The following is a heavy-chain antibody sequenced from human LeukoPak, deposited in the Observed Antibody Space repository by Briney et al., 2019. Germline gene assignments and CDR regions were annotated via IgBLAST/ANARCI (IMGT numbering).Heavy chain of an antibody. CDR1: GFNVSSNY. CDR3: ARDLAAGGTYPHY. V-gene: IGHV3-53*01. J-gene: IGHJ4*02. Sequence: PGGSLRLSCAASGFNVSSNYMSWVRQAPGKGPEWVSVIYSDGSTYYADSVKGRFTISRDTSKNTLYLQMNSLRTEDTAVYYCARDLAAGGTYPHYWGQGTLVSVSS. D-gene: IGHD6-13*01. CDR2: IYSDGST.